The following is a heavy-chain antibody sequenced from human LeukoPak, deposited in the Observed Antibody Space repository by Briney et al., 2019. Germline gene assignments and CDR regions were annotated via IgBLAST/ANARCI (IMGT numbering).Heavy chain of an antibody. CDR3: AKDMVAMVFDY. Sequence: TGGSLRLSCAASGFTFSSYAMHWVRQAPGKGLEWVAVISYDGSNKYYADSVKGRFTISRDNSKNTLYLQMNSLRAEDTAVYYCAKDMVAMVFDYWGQGTLVTVSS. D-gene: IGHD5-18*01. CDR1: GFTFSSYA. J-gene: IGHJ4*02. V-gene: IGHV3-30-3*01. CDR2: ISYDGSNK.